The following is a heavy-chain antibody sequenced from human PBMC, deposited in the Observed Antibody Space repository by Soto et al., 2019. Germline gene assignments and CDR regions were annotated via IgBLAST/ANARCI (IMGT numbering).Heavy chain of an antibody. D-gene: IGHD1-20*01. Sequence: SETLSLACAVSGGSISCSYYYWVWLRQSPGKVPDWIGSVFYTGFTSYNPSLESRVSVSVDTSKNQFSLKVSGVSAADTAVYYCATSQKGYNWNYFDHWGQGALVTVSS. CDR3: ATSQKGYNWNYFDH. V-gene: IGHV4-39*01. CDR1: GGSISCSYYY. CDR2: VFYTGFT. J-gene: IGHJ4*02.